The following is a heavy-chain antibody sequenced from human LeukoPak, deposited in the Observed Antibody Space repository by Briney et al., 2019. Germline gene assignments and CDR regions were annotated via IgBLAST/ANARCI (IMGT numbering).Heavy chain of an antibody. CDR1: GFTFSNYS. CDR3: ARLDPVVMSAFDI. V-gene: IGHV3-7*03. D-gene: IGHD3-22*01. J-gene: IGHJ3*02. CDR2: IKQDGSEK. Sequence: GGSLRLSCAASGFTFSNYSMSWVRQAPGKGLEWVANIKQDGSEKYYVDSVKGRFTISRDNAKNSLYLQMNSLRAEDTALYYCARLDPVVMSAFDIWGQGTMVTVSS.